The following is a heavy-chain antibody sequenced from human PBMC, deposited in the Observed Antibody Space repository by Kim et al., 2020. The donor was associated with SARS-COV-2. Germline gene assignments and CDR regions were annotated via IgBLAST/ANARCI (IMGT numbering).Heavy chain of an antibody. Sequence: ASVKVSCKASGYTFTSYYMHWVRQAPGQGLEWMGIINPSGGSTSYAQKFQGRVTMTRDTSTSTVYMELSSLRSEDTAVYYCARDSSGYYDSSGYSYWGQGTLVTVSS. D-gene: IGHD3-22*01. CDR2: INPSGGST. CDR1: GYTFTSYY. CDR3: ARDSSGYYDSSGYSY. J-gene: IGHJ4*02. V-gene: IGHV1-46*01.